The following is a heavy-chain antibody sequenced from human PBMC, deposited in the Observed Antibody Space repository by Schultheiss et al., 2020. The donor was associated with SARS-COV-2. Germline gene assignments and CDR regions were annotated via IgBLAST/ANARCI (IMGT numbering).Heavy chain of an antibody. CDR1: GFTFSSSW. CDR3: ARGFIGGRGY. Sequence: GGSLRLSCAASGFTFSSSWMHWVCQAPEKGLEWVADIKCDGSEKYYVDSVKGRLTISRDNAKNSLYLQVNSLRAEDMTVYYCARGFIGGRGYWGQGTLVTVSS. V-gene: IGHV3-52*01. D-gene: IGHD4-23*01. J-gene: IGHJ4*02. CDR2: IKCDGSEK.